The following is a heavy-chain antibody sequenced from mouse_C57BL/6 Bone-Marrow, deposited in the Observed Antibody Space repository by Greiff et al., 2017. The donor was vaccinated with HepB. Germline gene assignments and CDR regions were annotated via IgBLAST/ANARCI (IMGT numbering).Heavy chain of an antibody. V-gene: IGHV1-63*01. J-gene: IGHJ3*01. CDR1: GYTFPNYW. D-gene: IGHD2-3*01. CDR3: AREEIYDGYDQGFAY. Sequence: VKLMESGAELVRPGTSVKMSCKASGYTFPNYWIGWAKQRPGHGLEWIGDIYPGGGYTNYNEKFKGKATLTADKSSSTAYMQFSSLTSEDSAIYYCAREEIYDGYDQGFAYWGQGTLVTVSA. CDR2: IYPGGGYT.